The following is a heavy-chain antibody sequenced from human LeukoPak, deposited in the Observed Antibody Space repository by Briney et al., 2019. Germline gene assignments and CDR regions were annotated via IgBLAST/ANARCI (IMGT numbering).Heavy chain of an antibody. CDR1: GYSISSSGYY. V-gene: IGHV4-38-2*02. J-gene: IGHJ4*02. D-gene: IGHD1-26*01. CDR3: ARRVGGTSFRDY. CDR2: MYHGGST. Sequence: PSETLSLTCTVSGYSISSSGYYWGWIRQPPGEGPEWIGNMYHGGSTYYNPSLKSRVTISRDTSKNQFSLKLSSVTAADTAVYYCARRVGGTSFRDYWGQGTLVTVSS.